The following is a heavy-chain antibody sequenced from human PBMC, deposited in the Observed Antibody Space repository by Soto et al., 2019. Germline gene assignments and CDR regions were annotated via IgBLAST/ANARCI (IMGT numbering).Heavy chain of an antibody. CDR2: INSDGTST. Sequence: EVQLVESGGGLLQPGESLTLSCAASGFTFSTYWMHWVRQAPGQGLVWVSRINSDGTSTNYADFVKGRFTISRDNARNXXYLQMNSLRAEDTAVYYCARGAYYYDSSGYYSFDFWGQGTLVTVSS. CDR1: GFTFSTYW. D-gene: IGHD3-22*01. J-gene: IGHJ4*02. CDR3: ARGAYYYDSSGYYSFDF. V-gene: IGHV3-74*01.